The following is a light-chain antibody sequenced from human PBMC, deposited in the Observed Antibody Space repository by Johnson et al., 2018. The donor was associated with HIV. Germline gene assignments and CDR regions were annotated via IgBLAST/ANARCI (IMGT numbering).Light chain of an antibody. CDR2: DNN. V-gene: IGLV1-51*01. CDR3: AAWDDSLSVLYV. Sequence: QPVLTQPPSVSAAPGQKVTISCSGSSSNIGNNYVSWYQQVPGTAPKLLIYDNNKRPSGVPDRFSGSKSGTSASLAISGLRPADEADYYCAAWDDSLSVLYVFGTGTKVTVL. CDR1: SSNIGNNY. J-gene: IGLJ1*01.